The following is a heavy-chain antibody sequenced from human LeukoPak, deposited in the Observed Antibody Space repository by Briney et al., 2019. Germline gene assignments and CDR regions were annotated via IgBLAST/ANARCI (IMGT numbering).Heavy chain of an antibody. V-gene: IGHV1-18*01. CDR3: ARGYGYYDSSGYLDY. J-gene: IGHJ4*02. Sequence: ASVKVSCKASGYTFTSYGISWVRQAPGQGLEWMGWISAYNGNTNCAQKLRGRVTMTTDTSTSTAYMELRSLRSDDTAVYYCARGYGYYDSSGYLDYWGQGTLVTVSS. D-gene: IGHD3-22*01. CDR1: GYTFTSYG. CDR2: ISAYNGNT.